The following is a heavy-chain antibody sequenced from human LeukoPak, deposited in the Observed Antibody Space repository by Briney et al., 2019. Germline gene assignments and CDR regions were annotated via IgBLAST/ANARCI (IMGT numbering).Heavy chain of an antibody. J-gene: IGHJ4*02. CDR2: INPNNGGT. Sequence: ASVKVCCKASGYRFTDYYVHWVRQAPGQGLEWMGWINPNNGGTNYAQKFYGRVTMTRDTSITTAYMELNRLTSDDTAAYYCARELGFCSSTSCPLYHYWGQGTLVTVSS. CDR3: ARELGFCSSTSCPLYHY. V-gene: IGHV1-2*02. CDR1: GYRFTDYY. D-gene: IGHD2-2*01.